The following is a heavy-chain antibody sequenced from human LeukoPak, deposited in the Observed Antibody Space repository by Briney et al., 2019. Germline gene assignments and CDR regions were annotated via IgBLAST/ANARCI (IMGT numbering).Heavy chain of an antibody. CDR1: GFTFSNYA. CDR2: ISGGGSIT. J-gene: IGHJ4*02. D-gene: IGHD6-19*01. CDR3: AKDIGYSRGWYGFRPDY. Sequence: GGSLRLSRAASGFTFSNYAMIWVRQAPGKGLEWVSVISGGGSITYYADSVKGRFTISRDNSKNTLYLQMNSLRAEDTAVYYCAKDIGYSRGWYGFRPDYWGQGTLVTVSS. V-gene: IGHV3-23*01.